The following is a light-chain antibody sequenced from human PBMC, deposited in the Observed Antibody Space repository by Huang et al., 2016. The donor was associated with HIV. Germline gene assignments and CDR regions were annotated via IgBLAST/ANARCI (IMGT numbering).Light chain of an antibody. V-gene: IGKV1-33*01. CDR3: QQYDNSPT. J-gene: IGKJ4*01. CDR1: QAISNY. Sequence: DIQMTQSPSSLSASVGDRVTITCQASQAISNYLNWYQQKPGKAPKLLIYDASNLETGVPSSFSGSGSGTDFSFTISSLQPEDFATYYCQQYDNSPTFGGGTKVEIK. CDR2: DAS.